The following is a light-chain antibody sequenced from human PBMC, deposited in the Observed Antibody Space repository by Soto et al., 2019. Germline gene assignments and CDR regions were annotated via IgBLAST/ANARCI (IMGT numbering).Light chain of an antibody. J-gene: IGLJ2*01. CDR1: SSDVGGYNY. CDR2: DVS. CDR3: SSYTSSSTVV. V-gene: IGLV2-14*03. Sequence: QSVLTQPASVSGSPGQSIAISCTGTSSDVGGYNYVSWYQQHPGKAPKLIIYDVSNRPSGVSNRLSGSKSGNTASLTISGLQAEDEADYYCSSYTSSSTVVFGGGTQLTVL.